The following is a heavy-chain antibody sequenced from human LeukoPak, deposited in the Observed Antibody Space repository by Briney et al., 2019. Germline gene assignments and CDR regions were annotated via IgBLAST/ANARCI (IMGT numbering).Heavy chain of an antibody. J-gene: IGHJ4*02. CDR2: MKHDGIEK. CDR1: GFTFSSYG. Sequence: GGSLRLSCAASGFTFSSYGMHWVRQAPGKGLEWVANMKHDGIEKYHVDSVKGRFTISRDNTKNSLYLHMSSQRVEDTAVYYCAREGREGYNYPALDFWGQGILVTVSS. D-gene: IGHD5-24*01. V-gene: IGHV3-7*03. CDR3: AREGREGYNYPALDF.